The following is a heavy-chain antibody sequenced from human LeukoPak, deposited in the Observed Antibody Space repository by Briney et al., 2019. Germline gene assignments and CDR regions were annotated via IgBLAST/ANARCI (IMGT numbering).Heavy chain of an antibody. J-gene: IGHJ1*01. Sequence: GGSLRLSCAASGFTFSSYWMHWVRQAPGKGLVWVSGINTDGSSTNYADSVKGRFTISRDNAKNTLYLQMNSLRAEDTAVYYCARGSGNQHFHHWGQGTLVTVSS. CDR1: GFTFSSYW. CDR3: ARGSGNQHFHH. V-gene: IGHV3-74*01. CDR2: INTDGSST. D-gene: IGHD2-2*01.